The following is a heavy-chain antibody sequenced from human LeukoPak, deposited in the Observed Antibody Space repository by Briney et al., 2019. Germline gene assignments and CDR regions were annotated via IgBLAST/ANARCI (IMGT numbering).Heavy chain of an antibody. Sequence: PGGSLRLFCAAAGFTFSSYAMSWVRQAPGKGLEWVSAISGSGASTYYADSVTGRFTISRDNSKNTLYLQMNSLRAEDTAVYCCAKDRPRTPGVVIAYFQHWGQGTLVSVSS. V-gene: IGHV3-23*01. CDR2: ISGSGAST. CDR3: AKDRPRTPGVVIAYFQH. CDR1: GFTFSSYA. D-gene: IGHD3-3*01. J-gene: IGHJ1*01.